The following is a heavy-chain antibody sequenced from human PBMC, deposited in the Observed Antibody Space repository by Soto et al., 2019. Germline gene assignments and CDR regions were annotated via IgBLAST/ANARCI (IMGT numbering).Heavy chain of an antibody. CDR3: AREIPTLSEFSGYYYYYYYMAV. Sequence: QVQLVQSGAEVKKPGSSVKVSCKASGGTFSSYTISWVRQAPGQGLEWMGRIIPILGIANYAQKFQGRVTITADKSTSTAYMELSSLRSEDTAVYYCAREIPTLSEFSGYYYYYYYMAVWGKGTTVTVSS. CDR2: IIPILGIA. J-gene: IGHJ6*03. V-gene: IGHV1-69*08. CDR1: GGTFSSYT. D-gene: IGHD5-12*01.